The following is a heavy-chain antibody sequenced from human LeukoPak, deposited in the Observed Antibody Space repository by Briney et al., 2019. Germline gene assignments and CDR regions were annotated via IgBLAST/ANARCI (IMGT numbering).Heavy chain of an antibody. Sequence: ASVKVSCKASGYTFTGYNMHWVRQAPGQGLEWMGRINPNSGGTNYAQRFQGRGTMTRDTSINTAYMELSRLRSDDTAVYYCARDLSASVADFDYWGQGTLVTVSS. D-gene: IGHD6-19*01. CDR2: INPNSGGT. CDR1: GYTFTGYN. J-gene: IGHJ4*02. CDR3: ARDLSASVADFDY. V-gene: IGHV1-2*06.